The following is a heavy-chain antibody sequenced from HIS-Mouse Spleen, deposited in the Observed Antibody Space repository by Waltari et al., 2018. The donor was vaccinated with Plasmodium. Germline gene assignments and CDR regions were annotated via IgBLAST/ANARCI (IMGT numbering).Heavy chain of an antibody. V-gene: IGHV4-34*01. Sequence: QVQLQQWGAGLLKPSETLSLTCAVYGGSFSGYYWRWIRQPPGKGLEWIGEINHSGRPNYNPSLKSRVTISVDTSKNQFSLKLSSVTAADTAVYYCARVTSSGVYWYFDLWGRGTLVTVSS. CDR3: ARVTSSGVYWYFDL. J-gene: IGHJ2*01. D-gene: IGHD3-3*01. CDR2: INHSGRP. CDR1: GGSFSGYY.